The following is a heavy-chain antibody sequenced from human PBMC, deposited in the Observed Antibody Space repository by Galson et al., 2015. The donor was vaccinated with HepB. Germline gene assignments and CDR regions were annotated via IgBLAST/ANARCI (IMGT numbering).Heavy chain of an antibody. V-gene: IGHV1-2*06. J-gene: IGHJ5*02. CDR3: ARAVPPIVVVPAAIGRFDP. CDR1: GYTFTGYY. D-gene: IGHD2-2*01. Sequence: SVKVSCKASGYTFTGYYMHWVRQAPGQGLEWMGRINPNSGGTNYAQKFQGRVTMTRDTSISTAYMELSRLRSDDTAVYYCARAVPPIVVVPAAIGRFDPWGQGTLVTVSS. CDR2: INPNSGGT.